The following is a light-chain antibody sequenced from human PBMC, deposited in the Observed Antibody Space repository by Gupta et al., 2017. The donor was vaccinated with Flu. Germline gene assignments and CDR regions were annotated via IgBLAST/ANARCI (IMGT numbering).Light chain of an antibody. Sequence: QSALTQPASVSGSPGQSITISCTGTSSDIGTYNYVSWYQQHPGIAPKVLIYDVTSRPSGVSDRFSGSKSGNTASLTISGLQAEDEANYFCSSYTTKNTWVFGGGTQLTVL. CDR2: DVT. V-gene: IGLV2-14*03. CDR1: SSDIGTYNY. J-gene: IGLJ3*02. CDR3: SSYTTKNTWV.